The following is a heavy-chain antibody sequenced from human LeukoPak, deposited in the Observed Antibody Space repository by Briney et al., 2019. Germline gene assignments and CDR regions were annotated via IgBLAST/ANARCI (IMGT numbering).Heavy chain of an antibody. CDR1: GGSISSGSYY. CDR3: ARSNYDILTGYYGANDY. Sequence: ASQTLSLTCTVSGGSISSGSYYWGWIRQPPGKGLEWIGSIYYSGSTYYNPSLKSRVTISVDTSKNQFSLKLSSVTAADTAVYYCARSNYDILTGYYGANDYWGQGTLVTVSS. CDR2: IYYSGST. J-gene: IGHJ4*02. D-gene: IGHD3-9*01. V-gene: IGHV4-39*01.